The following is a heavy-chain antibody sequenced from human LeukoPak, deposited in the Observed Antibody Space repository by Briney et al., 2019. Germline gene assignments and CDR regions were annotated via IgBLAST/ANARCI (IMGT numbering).Heavy chain of an antibody. D-gene: IGHD2-15*01. V-gene: IGHV4-59*01. Sequence: SGTLSLTCSVSGCSMSGFYWSWIRQPPGKELDYIGHIYHSGSANYNPSLKSRVPISLDTSKSQFSLRLTSLTAADSAVYFCAGARCSAGGCRAQYYYYAFDVWGQGATVTVSS. CDR1: GCSMSGFY. CDR3: AGARCSAGGCRAQYYYYAFDV. J-gene: IGHJ6*02. CDR2: IYHSGSA.